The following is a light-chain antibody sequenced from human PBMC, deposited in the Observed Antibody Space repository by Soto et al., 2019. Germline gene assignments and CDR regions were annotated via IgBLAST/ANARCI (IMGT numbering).Light chain of an antibody. Sequence: AIQMTQSPSSMSASVGDRVTITCRVSQGIRNDLGWYQQKPGKAPKLLIYAASSLQSGVPSRFSGSGSGTDFTLTISSLQPEDFATYYCLQDYNYPPTFGGGIKVDIK. V-gene: IGKV1-6*01. J-gene: IGKJ4*01. CDR3: LQDYNYPPT. CDR1: QGIRND. CDR2: AAS.